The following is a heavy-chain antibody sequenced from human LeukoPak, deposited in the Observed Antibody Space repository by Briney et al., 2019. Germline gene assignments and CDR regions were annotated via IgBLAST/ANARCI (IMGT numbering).Heavy chain of an antibody. CDR1: GGTFSSYA. D-gene: IGHD3-22*01. V-gene: IGHV1-8*02. CDR3: ARLDDFNGYYFVDF. Sequence: ASVKVSCKASGGTFSSYAISWVRQAPGQGLEWMGWMNSNSGNTGNGQKFQGRVTMTRDISLNTAYLELSSLRPDDTAVYYCARLDDFNGYYFVDFWGPGTPVTVSS. CDR2: MNSNSGNT. J-gene: IGHJ4*02.